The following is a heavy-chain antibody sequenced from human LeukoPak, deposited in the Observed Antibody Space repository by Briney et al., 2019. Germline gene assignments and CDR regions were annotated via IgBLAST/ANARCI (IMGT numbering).Heavy chain of an antibody. CDR2: ISGSGDST. Sequence: GGSLRLSCAASGFTFSSYAMSWVRQAPGKGLEWVSAISGSGDSTYYADSVKGRFTISRDIYKNTLDLQMNSLRVEDTAVYYCAKVTMVGWYFDLWGRGTLVTVSS. CDR1: GFTFSSYA. V-gene: IGHV3-23*01. CDR3: AKVTMVGWYFDL. D-gene: IGHD4/OR15-4a*01. J-gene: IGHJ2*01.